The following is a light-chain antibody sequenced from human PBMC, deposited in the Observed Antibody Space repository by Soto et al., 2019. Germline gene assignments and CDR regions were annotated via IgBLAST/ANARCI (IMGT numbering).Light chain of an antibody. Sequence: QSALTQSASVSGSPGQSITISCTGTSSDVGGYNYVSWYQQHPGRAPKLLIYEVSNRPSGVSNRFSGSKSGNTASLTISGLQAEDEADYYCSSYITSTTYVFGTGTKSPS. CDR3: SSYITSTTYV. J-gene: IGLJ1*01. CDR1: SSDVGGYNY. CDR2: EVS. V-gene: IGLV2-14*01.